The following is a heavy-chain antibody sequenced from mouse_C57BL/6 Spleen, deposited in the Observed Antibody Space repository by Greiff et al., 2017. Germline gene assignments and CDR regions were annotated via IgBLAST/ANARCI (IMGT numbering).Heavy chain of an antibody. CDR2: INPSSGYT. V-gene: IGHV1-4*01. J-gene: IGHJ1*03. CDR3: ARPPYYYGSSYWYFDV. Sequence: QVQLQQSGAELARPGASVKMSCKASGYTFTSYTMHWVKQRPGQGLEWIGYINPSSGYTKYNQKFKDKDTLTADKSSSTAYMQLSSLTSEDSAVYYCARPPYYYGSSYWYFDVWGTGTTVTVSS. CDR1: GYTFTSYT. D-gene: IGHD1-1*01.